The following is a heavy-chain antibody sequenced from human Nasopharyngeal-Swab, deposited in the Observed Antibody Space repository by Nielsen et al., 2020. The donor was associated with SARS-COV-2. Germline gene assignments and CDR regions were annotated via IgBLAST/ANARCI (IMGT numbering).Heavy chain of an antibody. D-gene: IGHD6-19*01. CDR2: IYYSGNT. CDR3: ARHSSGWSFDY. CDR1: GASISSSNYY. V-gene: IGHV4-39*01. J-gene: IGHJ4*01. Sequence: SETLSLTCTVSGASISSSNYYWGWIRQPPGKGLEWIGTIYYSGNTYFNPSLKRRVTMSVDTSKHQFSLNLSSVTAADTALYYCARHSSGWSFDYWDHGTLVTVSS.